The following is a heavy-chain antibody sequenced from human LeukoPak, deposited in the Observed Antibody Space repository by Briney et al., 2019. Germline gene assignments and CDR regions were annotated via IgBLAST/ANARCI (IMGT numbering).Heavy chain of an antibody. CDR1: GFTFSSYG. CDR3: AKGGMGIFDY. CDR2: ISYDGSNK. V-gene: IGHV3-30*18. J-gene: IGHJ4*02. D-gene: IGHD3-16*01. Sequence: GGSLRLPCAASGFTFSSYGMHWVRQAPGKGLEWVAVISYDGSNKYYADSVKGRFTISRDNSKNTLYLQMNSLRAEDTAVYYCAKGGMGIFDYWGQGTLVTVSS.